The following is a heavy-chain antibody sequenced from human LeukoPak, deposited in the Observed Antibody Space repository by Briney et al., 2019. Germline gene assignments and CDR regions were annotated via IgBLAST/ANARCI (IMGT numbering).Heavy chain of an antibody. J-gene: IGHJ3*01. D-gene: IGHD6-19*01. CDR2: LSWNSGDI. CDR3: AKDMFRIAVAPAFDV. V-gene: IGHV3-9*01. Sequence: PGRSLRLSCAASGFTLDDYAMHWVRQVPGKGLEWVSGLSWNSGDIGYADSVKGRFTISRDNAKNSLYLQMNSLRAEDTALYYCAKDMFRIAVAPAFDVWGQGTMVTVSS. CDR1: GFTLDDYA.